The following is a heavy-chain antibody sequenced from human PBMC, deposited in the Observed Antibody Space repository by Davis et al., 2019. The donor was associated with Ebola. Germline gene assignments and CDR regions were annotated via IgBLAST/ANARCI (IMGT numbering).Heavy chain of an antibody. J-gene: IGHJ6*02. CDR3: ARENCSGGSCYFLLSV. D-gene: IGHD2-15*01. CDR1: GYTFTSYD. V-gene: IGHV1-8*01. CDR2: MNPNSDNT. Sequence: AASVKVSCKASGYTFTSYDINWVRQATGQGLEWMGWMNPNSDNTGYAQKFQGRVTMTRDTSISTAYMELSRLRSDDTAVYYCARENCSGGSCYFLLSVWGQGTTVTVSS.